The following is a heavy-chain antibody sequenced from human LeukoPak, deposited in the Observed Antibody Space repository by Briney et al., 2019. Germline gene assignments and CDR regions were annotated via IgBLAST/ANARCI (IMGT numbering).Heavy chain of an antibody. J-gene: IGHJ6*03. Sequence: GGSLRLSCAASGFTFSSYSMNWVRQAPGKGLEWVSSISSSSRYIYYADSVKGRFTISRDNAKNSLYLQMNSLRAEDTAVYYCARVYYGSGSLHYYYYYMNVWGKGTTVTISS. CDR3: ARVYYGSGSLHYYYYYMNV. CDR1: GFTFSSYS. V-gene: IGHV3-21*01. D-gene: IGHD3-10*01. CDR2: ISSSSRYI.